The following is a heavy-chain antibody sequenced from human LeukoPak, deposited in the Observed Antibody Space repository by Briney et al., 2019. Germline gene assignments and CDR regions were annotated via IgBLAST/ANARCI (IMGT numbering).Heavy chain of an antibody. CDR2: IYYSGST. CDR3: APYDSSGYYFDY. V-gene: IGHV4-59*05. CDR1: GASISSYY. Sequence: PSETLSLTCTVSGASISSYYWSWIRQPPGKGLEWIGSIYYSGSTYYNPSLKSRVTIPVDTSKNQFSLKLSSVTAADTAVYYCAPYDSSGYYFDYWGQGTLVTVSS. D-gene: IGHD3-22*01. J-gene: IGHJ4*02.